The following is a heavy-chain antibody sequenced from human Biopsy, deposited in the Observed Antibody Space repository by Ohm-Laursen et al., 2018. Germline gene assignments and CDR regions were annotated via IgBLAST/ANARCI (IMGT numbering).Heavy chain of an antibody. Sequence: ASVKVSCKASGYTFGNYGISWVRQAPGQGLERMGWISVYNGNTDYPHKFQGRVTLTTDTSTSTAYMKLRSLTSDDTAIYYCARDVVGRGASFFDFWGQGTSVTVSS. J-gene: IGHJ4*02. D-gene: IGHD1-26*01. CDR2: ISVYNGNT. V-gene: IGHV1-18*01. CDR3: ARDVVGRGASFFDF. CDR1: GYTFGNYG.